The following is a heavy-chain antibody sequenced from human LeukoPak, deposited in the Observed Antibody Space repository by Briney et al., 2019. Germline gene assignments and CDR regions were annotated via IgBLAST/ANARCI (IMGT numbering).Heavy chain of an antibody. CDR3: ARPPRAPYYYGSGTRLAEYFQH. CDR2: INHSGST. CDR1: GGSFSGYY. D-gene: IGHD3-10*01. J-gene: IGHJ1*01. V-gene: IGHV4-34*01. Sequence: MSSETLSLTCAVYGGSFSGYYWSWIRQPPGKGLEWIGEINHSGSTNYNPSLKSRVTISVDTSKNQFSLKLSSVTAADTAVYYCARPPRAPYYYGSGTRLAEYFQHWGQGTLVTVSS.